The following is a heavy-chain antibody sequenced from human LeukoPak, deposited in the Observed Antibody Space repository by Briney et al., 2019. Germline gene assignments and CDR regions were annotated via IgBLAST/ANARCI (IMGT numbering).Heavy chain of an antibody. J-gene: IGHJ4*02. CDR1: GGSISSSSYY. Sequence: SETLSLTCTVSGGSISSSSYYWGWIRQPPGKGLEWIGRIYYRGSTYYNPSLKSRVTISVDTSKNQFSLKLSSVTAADTAVYYCAGQTSPTYYYDSSGYYSDYWGQGTLVTVSS. V-gene: IGHV4-39*01. CDR3: AGQTSPTYYYDSSGYYSDY. CDR2: IYYRGST. D-gene: IGHD3-22*01.